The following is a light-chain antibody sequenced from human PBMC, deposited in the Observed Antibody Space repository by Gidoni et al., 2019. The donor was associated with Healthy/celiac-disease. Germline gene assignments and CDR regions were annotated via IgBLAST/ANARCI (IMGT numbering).Light chain of an antibody. Sequence: SYELTQPPSVAVSPGQTASITCSGDKLGDKYACWYQQTPGQSPVLVIYQDSKRPSGIPERFSGSNSGNTATLTISGTQAMDVADYYCQACDSSTGVFGGGTKLTVL. J-gene: IGLJ3*02. CDR3: QACDSSTGV. V-gene: IGLV3-1*01. CDR1: KLGDKY. CDR2: QDS.